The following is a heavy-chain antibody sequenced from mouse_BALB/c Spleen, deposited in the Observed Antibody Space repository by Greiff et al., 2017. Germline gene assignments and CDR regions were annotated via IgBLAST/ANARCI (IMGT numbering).Heavy chain of an antibody. J-gene: IGHJ2*01. CDR1: GYAFSSYW. V-gene: IGHV1-80*01. CDR3: AREDSSWDFDY. Sequence: VQLQQSGAELVRPGSSVKISCKASGYAFSSYWMNWVKQRPGQGLEWIGQIYPGDGDTNYNGKFKGKATLTADKSSSTAYMQLSSLTSEDSAVYFCAREDSSWDFDYWGQGTTLTVSS. CDR2: IYPGDGDT. D-gene: IGHD4-1*01.